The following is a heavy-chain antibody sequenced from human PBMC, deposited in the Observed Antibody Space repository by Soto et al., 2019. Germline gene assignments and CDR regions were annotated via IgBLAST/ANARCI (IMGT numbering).Heavy chain of an antibody. D-gene: IGHD2-15*01. Sequence: SLRLSCAASGFTFSSYAMHWVRQAPGKGLEWVAVISYDGSNKYYADSVKGRFTISRDNSKNTLYLQMNSLRAEDTAVYYCAREGVVVVAATRDAFDIWGQGTMVTVSS. CDR2: ISYDGSNK. V-gene: IGHV3-30-3*01. CDR3: AREGVVVVAATRDAFDI. CDR1: GFTFSSYA. J-gene: IGHJ3*02.